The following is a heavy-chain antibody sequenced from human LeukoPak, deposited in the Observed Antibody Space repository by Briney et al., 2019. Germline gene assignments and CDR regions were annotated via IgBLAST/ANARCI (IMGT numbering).Heavy chain of an antibody. D-gene: IGHD6-19*01. Sequence: GASVKVSCKASGYTFTSYGISWVRQAPGQGLEWMGWISAYNGNTNHAQKLQGRVTMTTDTSTSTAYMELRSLRSDDTAVYYCARGSSGWYGWDYYYGMDVWGQGTTVTVSS. CDR3: ARGSSGWYGWDYYYGMDV. CDR2: ISAYNGNT. CDR1: GYTFTSYG. J-gene: IGHJ6*02. V-gene: IGHV1-18*01.